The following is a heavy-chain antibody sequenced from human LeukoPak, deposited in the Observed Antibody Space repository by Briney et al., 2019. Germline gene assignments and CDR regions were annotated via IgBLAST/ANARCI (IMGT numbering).Heavy chain of an antibody. V-gene: IGHV4-39*07. CDR2: IYYSGST. Sequence: PSETLSLTCTVSGGSISSSSYYWGWIRQPPGKGLEWIGSIYYSGSTYYNPSLKSRVTISVDTSKNQFSLKLSSVTAADTAVYYCARTGKIPYYYDSSGYLSIWGQGTLVTVSS. CDR1: GGSISSSSYY. D-gene: IGHD3-22*01. CDR3: ARTGKIPYYYDSSGYLSI. J-gene: IGHJ4*02.